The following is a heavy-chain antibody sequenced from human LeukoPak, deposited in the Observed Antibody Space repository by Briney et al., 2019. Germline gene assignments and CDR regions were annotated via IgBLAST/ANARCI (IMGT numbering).Heavy chain of an antibody. D-gene: IGHD1-26*01. CDR1: GFTFSSYE. J-gene: IGHJ4*02. Sequence: HPGGSLRLSCAGSGFTFSSYEMNWVRQAPGKGLEWVSYISSSGRTIYYADFVRGRFTISRDNAKNSVYLQMNSLRAEDTAVYYCARDTGYSGSSGDYWGQGTLVTVSS. CDR3: ARDTGYSGSSGDY. CDR2: ISSSGRTI. V-gene: IGHV3-48*03.